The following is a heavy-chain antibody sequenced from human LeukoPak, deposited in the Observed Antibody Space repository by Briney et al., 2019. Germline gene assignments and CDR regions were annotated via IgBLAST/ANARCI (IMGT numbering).Heavy chain of an antibody. V-gene: IGHV3-7*03. CDR2: IKQDGNEK. CDR3: ARTIRGY. Sequence: GGSLRLSCAASGFTFSRSWMSWVRQAPGKGLEWVANIKQDGNEKYYVDSVKGRFTICRDNAKNSLYLQMNSLRVEDTAVYYCARTIRGYWGQGTLVTVSS. D-gene: IGHD3-10*01. CDR1: GFTFSRSW. J-gene: IGHJ4*02.